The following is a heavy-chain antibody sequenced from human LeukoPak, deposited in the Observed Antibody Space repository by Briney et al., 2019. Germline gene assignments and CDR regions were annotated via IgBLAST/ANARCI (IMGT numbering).Heavy chain of an antibody. J-gene: IGHJ4*02. Sequence: GGSLRLSCAAPGFTFSNYPMHWVRQAPGKGLEWVAVISSDGNEKHYADPVKGRFTISRDNSKNTLYLQLNSLRAEDTAVYYCAREGSSGYYPYWGQGILVTVSS. CDR3: AREGSSGYYPY. CDR1: GFTFSNYP. CDR2: ISSDGNEK. D-gene: IGHD3-22*01. V-gene: IGHV3-30*04.